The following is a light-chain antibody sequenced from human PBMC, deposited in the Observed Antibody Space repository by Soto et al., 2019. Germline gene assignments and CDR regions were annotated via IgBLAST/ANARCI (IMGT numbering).Light chain of an antibody. CDR1: QSVSSSY. CDR2: DAS. V-gene: IGKV3D-20*02. J-gene: IGKJ5*01. Sequence: EIVLTQSPGTLSLSPGERATISCRASQSVSSSYLAWYQQKPGQAPRLLIYDASNRATGIPARFSGSGSGTDFTLTISSLEPEDFAVYYCQQRSNWPNTFGQGTRLEIK. CDR3: QQRSNWPNT.